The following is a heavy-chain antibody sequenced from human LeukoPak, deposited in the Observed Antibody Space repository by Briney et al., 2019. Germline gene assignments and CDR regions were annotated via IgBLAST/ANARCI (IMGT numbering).Heavy chain of an antibody. CDR1: GGSFSGYY. J-gene: IGHJ4*02. CDR3: AGGPYSSSDY. Sequence: SETLSLTCAVYGGSFSGYYWSWIRQPPGKGLEWIGEINHSGSTNYNPSLKSRVTMSVDTSKNQFSLKLSSVTAADTAVYYCAGGPYSSSDYWGQGTLVTVSS. CDR2: INHSGST. D-gene: IGHD6-6*01. V-gene: IGHV4-34*01.